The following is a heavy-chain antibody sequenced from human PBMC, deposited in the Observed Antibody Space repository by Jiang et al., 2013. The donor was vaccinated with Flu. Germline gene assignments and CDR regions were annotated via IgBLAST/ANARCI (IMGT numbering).Heavy chain of an antibody. J-gene: IGHJ4*02. Sequence: GPGLVKPSQTLSLTCTVSGGSISSGSYYWSWIRQPAGKGLEWIGRIYTSGSTNYNPSLKSRVTISVDTSKNQFSLKLSSVTAADTAVYYCIAVAGTRADYWGQGTLVTVSS. CDR3: IAVAGTRADY. CDR2: IYTSGST. D-gene: IGHD6-19*01. V-gene: IGHV4-61*02. CDR1: GGSISSGSYY.